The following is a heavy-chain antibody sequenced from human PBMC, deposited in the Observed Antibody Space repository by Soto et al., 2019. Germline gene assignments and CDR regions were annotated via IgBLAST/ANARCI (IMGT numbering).Heavy chain of an antibody. V-gene: IGHV1-69*01. Sequence: QEQLVQSGAEVKRPGSSVKVSCKASGGTFTNYAITWVRQAPGQGLEWMGGIIPLFGITNYAQKFQGRVNITAVESSNAAYMELSSLTSEDTAVYYCVPLQPSTIVGRPGMDVWGQGTTVTVS. D-gene: IGHD6-6*01. CDR2: IIPLFGIT. J-gene: IGHJ6*02. CDR3: VPLQPSTIVGRPGMDV. CDR1: GGTFTNYA.